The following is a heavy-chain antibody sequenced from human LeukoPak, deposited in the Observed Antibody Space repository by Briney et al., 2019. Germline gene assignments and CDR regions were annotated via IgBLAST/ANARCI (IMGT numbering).Heavy chain of an antibody. CDR3: ARIISMVRGERGWFDP. J-gene: IGHJ5*02. CDR2: IYYSGST. V-gene: IGHV4-59*08. CDR1: GGSISSYY. Sequence: SETLSLTCTVSGGSISSYYWSWIRQPPGKGLERIGYIYYSGSTNYNRSLKSRVTIYVDTSKHQVSPKLRSVTAADTAAYYCARIISMVRGERGWFDPWGQGTLVTVSS. D-gene: IGHD3-10*01.